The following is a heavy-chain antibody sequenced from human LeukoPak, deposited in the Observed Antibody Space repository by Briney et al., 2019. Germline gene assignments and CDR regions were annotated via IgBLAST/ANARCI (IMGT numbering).Heavy chain of an antibody. CDR3: ARVGSSGWYYFDF. CDR1: GFTVSSNY. D-gene: IGHD6-19*01. CDR2: IYSGDNT. Sequence: PGGSLRLSCAASGFTVSSNYMSWVRQAPGKGLEWVSVIYSGDNTYYADSVKGRFTISRDNSKNTQYHQMNSLRAEDTAVYYCARVGSSGWYYFDFWGQGTLVTVSS. V-gene: IGHV3-53*01. J-gene: IGHJ4*02.